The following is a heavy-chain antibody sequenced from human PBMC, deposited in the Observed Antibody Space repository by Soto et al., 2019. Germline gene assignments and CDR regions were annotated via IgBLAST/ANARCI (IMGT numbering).Heavy chain of an antibody. D-gene: IGHD3-9*01. CDR3: VRDQAVWTVNYPFFDH. CDR2: ISGYNGNT. Sequence: ASVKVSCKASGYTLISYAISWVRQAPGQGLEWMGWISGYNGNTNYAQKFQRRVTMTTDTSTSTAYMELRSLRSDDTAVYYCVRDQAVWTVNYPFFDHWGQGTLVTVSS. CDR1: GYTLISYA. J-gene: IGHJ4*02. V-gene: IGHV1-18*01.